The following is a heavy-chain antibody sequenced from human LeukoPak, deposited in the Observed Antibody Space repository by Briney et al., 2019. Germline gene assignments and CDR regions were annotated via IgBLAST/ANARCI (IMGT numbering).Heavy chain of an antibody. CDR3: TRRRRDGYNFDL. Sequence: SETLSLTCTVSGGSISSYYWSWIRQPPGKGLEWIGYVFSSGSTTYNPSLKSRVTISVDTSKNRFSLELSSVTAADTAMYYCTRRRRDGYNFDLWGQGTLVTVSS. CDR1: GGSISSYY. V-gene: IGHV4-59*01. J-gene: IGHJ4*02. D-gene: IGHD5-24*01. CDR2: VFSSGST.